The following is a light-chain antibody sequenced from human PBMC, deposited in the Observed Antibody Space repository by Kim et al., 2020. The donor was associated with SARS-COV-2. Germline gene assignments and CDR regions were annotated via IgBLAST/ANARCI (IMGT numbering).Light chain of an antibody. CDR1: KLGDKY. CDR2: KDS. CDR3: QAWDSSTHVV. Sequence: SYELTQPPSVSASPGQTASITCSGDKLGDKYACWYQQKPGQSPVLVIYKDSKRPSGIPERFSGSNSGNTATLTISGTQAMDEADYYCQAWDSSTHVVFGGGTQLTVL. J-gene: IGLJ2*01. V-gene: IGLV3-1*01.